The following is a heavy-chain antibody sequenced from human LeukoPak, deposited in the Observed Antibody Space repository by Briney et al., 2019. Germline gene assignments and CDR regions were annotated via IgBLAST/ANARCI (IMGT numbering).Heavy chain of an antibody. CDR1: GFTFSSYW. Sequence: PGGSLRLSCAASGFTFSSYWMSWVRQAPGKGLEWVANIKQDGSEKYYVDSVKGRFTISRDNAKNSLYLQMNSPRAEDTAVYYCARISRGLYCSGSNYYGMDVWGKGTTVTVSS. CDR2: IKQDGSEK. J-gene: IGHJ6*04. V-gene: IGHV3-7*03. CDR3: ARISRGLYCSGSNYYGMDV. D-gene: IGHD3-10*01.